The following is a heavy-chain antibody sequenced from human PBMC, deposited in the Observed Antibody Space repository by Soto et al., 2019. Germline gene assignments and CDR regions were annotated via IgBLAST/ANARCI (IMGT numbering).Heavy chain of an antibody. Sequence: QIHLVQSGPEVKKPGASVKVSCKASGYKFTSYGITWVRQAPGQGLEWMGWISGYNGDTKFGQKVQGRVTLTTDTSTSTAYMALRSLRSDDTAVYYCARDQWMVPRGGYDWGQGTLVTVSS. D-gene: IGHD6-19*01. J-gene: IGHJ4*02. CDR2: ISGYNGDT. CDR1: GYKFTSYG. CDR3: ARDQWMVPRGGYD. V-gene: IGHV1-18*01.